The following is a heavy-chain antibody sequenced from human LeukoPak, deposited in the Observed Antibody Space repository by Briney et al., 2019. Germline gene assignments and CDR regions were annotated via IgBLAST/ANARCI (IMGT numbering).Heavy chain of an antibody. CDR1: GFTFNSYG. Sequence: GSLRLSWATSGFTFNSYGISWVRPAPGKGLEWVLAISGCGGSTYYADSVKGRFTISRDNSKNTLYLQMNSLRAEDTAVYYCAKHPGTICSSTSCYQTWTNWFDPWGQGTLVTVSS. V-gene: IGHV3-23*01. CDR2: ISGCGGST. J-gene: IGHJ5*02. CDR3: AKHPGTICSSTSCYQTWTNWFDP. D-gene: IGHD2-2*01.